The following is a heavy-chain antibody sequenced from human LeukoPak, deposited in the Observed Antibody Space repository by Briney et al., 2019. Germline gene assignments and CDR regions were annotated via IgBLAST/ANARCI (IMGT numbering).Heavy chain of an antibody. J-gene: IGHJ5*02. CDR2: INHRGST. D-gene: IGHD2-15*01. V-gene: IGHV4-34*01. Sequence: PSETLSITCAVYGGSFSGYYWSWIRQPPGKGLEWIGEINHRGSTYYNPSLKSRVTISVDTSKNQFSLKLSSVTAADTAVYYCARHLGCSGGSCYPNNWFDPWGQGTLVTVSS. CDR3: ARHLGCSGGSCYPNNWFDP. CDR1: GGSFSGYY.